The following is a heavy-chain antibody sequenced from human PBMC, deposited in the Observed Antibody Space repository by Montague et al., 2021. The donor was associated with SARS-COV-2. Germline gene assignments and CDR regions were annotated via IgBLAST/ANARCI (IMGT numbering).Heavy chain of an antibody. CDR2: IYTVGSTS. Sequence: SRRLSCAASGFTFNTYAMRWVRQAPGKGLEWVSVIYTVGSTSYYASFMKGRFTISRDNSNNSLYLQMNSMIAEDTAVYYCAKTHRYYNTTIDYWGRGTLVTVSS. V-gene: IGHV3-23*03. D-gene: IGHD3-22*01. J-gene: IGHJ4*02. CDR3: AKTHRYYNTTIDY. CDR1: GFTFNTYA.